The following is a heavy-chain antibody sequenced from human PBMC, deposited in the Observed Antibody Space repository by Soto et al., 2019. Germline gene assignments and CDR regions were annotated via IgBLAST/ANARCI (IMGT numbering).Heavy chain of an antibody. CDR1: GGSISSGGYY. Sequence: PSETLSLTCTVSGGSISSGGYYWSWIRQHPGKGLEWIGYIYYSGSTYYNPSLKSRVTISVDTSKNQFSLKLSSVTAADTAVYYCARGGRSQRTNSNFDYWGQGTLVTVSS. D-gene: IGHD3-16*01. CDR3: ARGGRSQRTNSNFDY. V-gene: IGHV4-31*03. J-gene: IGHJ4*02. CDR2: IYYSGST.